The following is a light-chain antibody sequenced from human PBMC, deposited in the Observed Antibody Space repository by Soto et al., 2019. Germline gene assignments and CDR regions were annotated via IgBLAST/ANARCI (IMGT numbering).Light chain of an antibody. J-gene: IGKJ1*01. Sequence: EMVLTQSPGTLSLSPGERATLSCRASQSVSSSYLAWYQQKPGQAPRLLIYGASSRATGIPDRFSGSGSGIGFTVTISRLEPEDFAVYYCQQYASAPRTFGQGTKVEIK. V-gene: IGKV3-20*01. CDR2: GAS. CDR3: QQYASAPRT. CDR1: QSVSSSY.